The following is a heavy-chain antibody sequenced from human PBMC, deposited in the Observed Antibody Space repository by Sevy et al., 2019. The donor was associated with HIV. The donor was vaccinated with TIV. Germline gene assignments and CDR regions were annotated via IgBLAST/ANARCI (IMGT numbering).Heavy chain of an antibody. D-gene: IGHD3-9*01. CDR2: VDHTGNT. CDR1: GYSISSGYL. J-gene: IGHJ3*01. Sequence: SETLSLTCTVSGYSISSGYLWGWIRQPPGKGLEWIGSVDHTGNTYYTPSLKSRVTTSVDTSKNQFSLRLSSVTAADTAVYYCAIFGRLIIINGDAFDVWGQGTMVTVSS. CDR3: AIFGRLIIINGDAFDV. V-gene: IGHV4-38-2*02.